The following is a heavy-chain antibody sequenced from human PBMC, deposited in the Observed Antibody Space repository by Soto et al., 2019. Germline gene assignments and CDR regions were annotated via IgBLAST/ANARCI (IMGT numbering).Heavy chain of an antibody. CDR3: VRVGLNMNYDLDF. V-gene: IGHV1-2*02. D-gene: IGHD3-16*01. CDR2: INPNSEVT. CDR1: GYTFNSYY. J-gene: IGHJ4*02. Sequence: QVQLVQSGAEVKKPGASVKVSCKASGYTFNSYYIHWERQAPGHGLEWMGWINPNSEVTGYAQSFPVRGTMTRDMPLTTAYMDVTRRRSDDEAVYDCVRVGLNMNYDLDFWGQGT.